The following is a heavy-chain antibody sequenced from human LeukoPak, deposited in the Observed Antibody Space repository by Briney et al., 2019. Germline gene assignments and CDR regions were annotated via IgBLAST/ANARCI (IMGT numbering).Heavy chain of an antibody. CDR2: ISWNSGSI. Sequence: GGSLRLSCAASGFTFDDYAMHWVRQAPGKGLEWVSGISWNSGSIGYADSVKGRLTISRDNAKNSLYLQMNSLRAEDTALYYCAKDNTYYYDSSGSHLTYWGQGTLVTVSS. V-gene: IGHV3-9*01. J-gene: IGHJ4*02. D-gene: IGHD3-22*01. CDR3: AKDNTYYYDSSGSHLTY. CDR1: GFTFDDYA.